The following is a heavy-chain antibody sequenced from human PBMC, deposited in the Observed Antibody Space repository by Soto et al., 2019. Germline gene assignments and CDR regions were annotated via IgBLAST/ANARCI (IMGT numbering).Heavy chain of an antibody. CDR1: GFTFSSYG. D-gene: IGHD3-10*01. Sequence: GGSLRLSCAASGFTFSSYGMHWVRQAPGKGLEWVAVISYDGSNKYYADSVKGRFTISRDNSKNTRYLQMNSLRAEDTAVYYCAKDMRRAMVRGNYDYWGQGTLVIVSS. J-gene: IGHJ4*02. CDR2: ISYDGSNK. V-gene: IGHV3-30*18. CDR3: AKDMRRAMVRGNYDY.